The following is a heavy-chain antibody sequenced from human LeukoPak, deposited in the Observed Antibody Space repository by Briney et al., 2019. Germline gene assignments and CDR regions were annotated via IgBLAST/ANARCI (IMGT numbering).Heavy chain of an antibody. Sequence: GGSLRLSCAVSGFTFDDYAMHWVRQAPGKGLEWVSGISWNSGSIGYADSVKGRFTISRDNAKNSLYLQMNSLRAEDTALYYCAKDIDYGSGSYWFDPWGQGTLVTVSS. J-gene: IGHJ5*02. V-gene: IGHV3-9*01. CDR2: ISWNSGSI. CDR3: AKDIDYGSGSYWFDP. D-gene: IGHD3-10*01. CDR1: GFTFDDYA.